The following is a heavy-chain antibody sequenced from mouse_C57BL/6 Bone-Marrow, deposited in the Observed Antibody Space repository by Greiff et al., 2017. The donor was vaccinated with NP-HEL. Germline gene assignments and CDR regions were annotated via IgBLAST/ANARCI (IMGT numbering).Heavy chain of an antibody. CDR1: GYTFTSYG. CDR2: IYPRSGNT. Sequence: QVQLQQSGAELARPGASVKLSCKASGYTFTSYGISWVKQRTGQGLEWIGEIYPRSGNTYYNKKFKGKATLTADKSSSTAYMELRSLTSEDSAVYFCARPYYYYGSSYLYYFDYWGQGTTLTVSS. V-gene: IGHV1-81*01. J-gene: IGHJ2*01. CDR3: ARPYYYYGSSYLYYFDY. D-gene: IGHD1-1*01.